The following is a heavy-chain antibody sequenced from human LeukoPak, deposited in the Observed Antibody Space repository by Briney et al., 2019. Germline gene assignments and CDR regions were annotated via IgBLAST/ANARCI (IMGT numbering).Heavy chain of an antibody. CDR1: GFTFSGYG. CDR2: ISYDGSHK. D-gene: IGHD2-15*01. CDR3: AKDLGYCSGGSCFSFEY. Sequence: GSLRLSCAASGFTFSGYGMHWVRQAPGKGLEWVAVISYDGSHKNYADSVKGRFTISRDNSKNTLYLQMNSLRAEDTAVYYCAKDLGYCSGGSCFSFEYWGQGTLVTVSS. J-gene: IGHJ4*02. V-gene: IGHV3-30*18.